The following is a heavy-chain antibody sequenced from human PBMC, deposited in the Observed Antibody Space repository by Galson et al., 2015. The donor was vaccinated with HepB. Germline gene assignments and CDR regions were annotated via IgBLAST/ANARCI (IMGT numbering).Heavy chain of an antibody. Sequence: ETLSLTCTVSGGSIRSSSYYWGWIRQPPGKGLEWIGTFYYRESPYYNPSLKSRVTISDDSSKNQFSLKLTFVTAADTAVYYCARHILDTSAFFDYWGQGTLVAVSS. CDR2: FYYRESP. J-gene: IGHJ4*02. CDR3: ARHILDTSAFFDY. CDR1: GGSIRSSSYY. D-gene: IGHD3-10*01. V-gene: IGHV4-39*01.